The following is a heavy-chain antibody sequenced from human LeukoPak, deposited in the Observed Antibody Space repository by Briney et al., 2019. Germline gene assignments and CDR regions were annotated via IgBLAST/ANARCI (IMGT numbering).Heavy chain of an antibody. J-gene: IGHJ4*02. CDR1: GGSLSGYY. CDR3: ATLGSRYRHVDY. V-gene: IGHV4-34*01. CDR2: INHSGST. Sequence: SSETLSLTCAVYGGSLSGYYWSWIRQAPGKGLEWIGEINHSGSTNYNPSLKSRVTISVDTSKNQFSLKLSSVTAADTAVYYCATLGSRYRHVDYWGQGTLVTVSS. D-gene: IGHD5-12*01.